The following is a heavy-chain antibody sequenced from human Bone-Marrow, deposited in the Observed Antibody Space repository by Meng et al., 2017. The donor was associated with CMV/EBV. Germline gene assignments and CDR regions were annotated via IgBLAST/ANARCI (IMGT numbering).Heavy chain of an antibody. Sequence: SETLSLTCTVSGGSVSSGSYYWSWIRQPPGKGLEWIGYIYYSGSTNYNPSLKSRVTISVDTSKNQFSLKLSSVTAADTAVYYCARDWVDYYDSSGYYYHYYYGMDVWGQGTTVTVSS. CDR3: ARDWVDYYDSSGYYYHYYYGMDV. CDR2: IYYSGST. D-gene: IGHD3-22*01. V-gene: IGHV4-61*01. J-gene: IGHJ6*02. CDR1: GGSVSSGSYY.